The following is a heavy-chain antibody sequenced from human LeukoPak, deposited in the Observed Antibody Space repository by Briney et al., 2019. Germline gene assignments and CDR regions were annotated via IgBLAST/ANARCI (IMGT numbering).Heavy chain of an antibody. CDR3: TKYSGRIDY. CDR1: GFTFGDYA. Sequence: GGSLRLSCTSSGFTFGDYAMSWFRQAPGKGLERVAFIRSKAYGGTTEYAASVKGRFTTSRDDSKSIAYLQMNSLKSEGTAVYYCTKYSGRIDYWGQGTLVTVSS. D-gene: IGHD5-18*01. V-gene: IGHV3-49*03. J-gene: IGHJ4*02. CDR2: IRSKAYGGTT.